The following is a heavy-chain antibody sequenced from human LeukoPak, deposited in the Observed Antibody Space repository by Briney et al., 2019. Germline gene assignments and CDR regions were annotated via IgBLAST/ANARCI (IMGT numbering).Heavy chain of an antibody. CDR1: GFTFYTYA. CDR3: TKDYKADY. V-gene: IGHV3-23*01. D-gene: IGHD3-10*01. J-gene: IGHJ4*02. Sequence: GGSLRLSCVTSGFTFYTYAMTWLRQAPGKGLEWVSVISASGDATNYADSVKGRFTISRDNSKNTLFLQMNRLRVDDTAVYYCTKDYKADYWGQGTLVTVSS. CDR2: ISASGDAT.